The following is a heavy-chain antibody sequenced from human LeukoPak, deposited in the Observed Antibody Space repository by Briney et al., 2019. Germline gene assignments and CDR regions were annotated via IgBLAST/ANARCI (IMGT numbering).Heavy chain of an antibody. CDR2: IFPADSDI. CDR1: GYSFANYW. Sequence: GESLKISCTGSGYSFANYWIGWVRQMPGKGLEWMGIIFPADSDIRYSPSFQGQVTISADKSISTAYLQWSSLKASDTAMYFCARVSKYSSTRGYYFGYWGQGTLVTVSS. D-gene: IGHD2-2*01. J-gene: IGHJ4*02. V-gene: IGHV5-51*01. CDR3: ARVSKYSSTRGYYFGY.